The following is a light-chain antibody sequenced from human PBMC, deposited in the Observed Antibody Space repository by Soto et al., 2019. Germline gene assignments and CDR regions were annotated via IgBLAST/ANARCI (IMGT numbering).Light chain of an antibody. CDR3: QQCGSWPYT. Sequence: EIVMTQSPATLSVSPGERATLSCRASQSIDNFVWYQQKPGQAPRLLIYSISTRATGIPARFSGSGSGTEFTLTISSLQSEDFAVYYCQQCGSWPYTFGQGTKLEIK. J-gene: IGKJ2*01. CDR2: SIS. CDR1: QSIDN. V-gene: IGKV3-15*01.